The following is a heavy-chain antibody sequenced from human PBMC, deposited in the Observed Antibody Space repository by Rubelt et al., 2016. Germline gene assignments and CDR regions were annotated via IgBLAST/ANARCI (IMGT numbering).Heavy chain of an antibody. CDR2: IYYSGTT. D-gene: IGHD5-18*01. CDR3: ARGLQAVTG. J-gene: IGHJ4*02. Sequence: QGEESGPGLVKPSETLSLTCSVSGGSISSSSYYWGWIRQPPGKGLEWIGTIYYSGTTYYNPSLKSRVTISVDTSKNQFSLKLSSVTAADTAVYYCARGLQAVTGWGQGALVTVSS. V-gene: IGHV4-39*01. CDR1: GGSISSSSYY.